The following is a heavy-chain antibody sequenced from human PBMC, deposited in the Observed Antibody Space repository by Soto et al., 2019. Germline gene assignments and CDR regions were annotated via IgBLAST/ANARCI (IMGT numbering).Heavy chain of an antibody. J-gene: IGHJ3*01. Sequence: VASVKVSCKASTFTSSGISWVRQAPGQGLEWMGWISTHNGNTIYAQKFQGRVILTMDKITTTVYMELRRLRSDDTAVYFCAREGILGLFDAYDLWGQGTRVT. CDR3: AREGILGLFDAYDL. D-gene: IGHD3-3*01. CDR1: TFTSSG. V-gene: IGHV1-18*04. CDR2: ISTHNGNT.